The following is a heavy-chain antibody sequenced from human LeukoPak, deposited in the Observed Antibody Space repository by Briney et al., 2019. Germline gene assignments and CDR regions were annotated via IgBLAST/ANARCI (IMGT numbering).Heavy chain of an antibody. CDR2: ISGSGGST. D-gene: IGHD3-10*01. J-gene: IGHJ4*02. CDR3: AKTPGSGSLYYFDY. CDR1: GFSFTSYA. Sequence: GGSLRLSCAASGFSFTSYAMTWVRQAPGKGLEWVSAISGSGGSTYYADSVKGRFTISRDNSKNTLYLQMNSLRAEDTAVYYCAKTPGSGSLYYFDYWGQGTLVTVSS. V-gene: IGHV3-23*01.